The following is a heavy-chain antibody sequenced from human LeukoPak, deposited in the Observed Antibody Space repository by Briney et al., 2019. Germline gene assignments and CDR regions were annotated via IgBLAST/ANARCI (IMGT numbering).Heavy chain of an antibody. CDR1: GGSITSYY. CDR3: ARGGWNKFDY. CDR2: IYITGST. J-gene: IGHJ4*02. Sequence: PSETLSLTCTVSGGSITSYYWSWIRQSAGKGLEWIGRIYITGSTNYNPSLKSRVTISVDTSKNQFSLKLSSVTAADTAVYYCARGGWNKFDYWGQGTLVTVSS. V-gene: IGHV4-4*07. D-gene: IGHD3-22*01.